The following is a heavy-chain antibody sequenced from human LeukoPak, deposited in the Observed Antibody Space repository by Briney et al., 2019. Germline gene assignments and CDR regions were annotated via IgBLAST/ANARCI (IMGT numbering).Heavy chain of an antibody. J-gene: IGHJ4*02. V-gene: IGHV4-34*01. CDR2: INHSGST. Sequence: SETLSLTCAVYGGSFSGYYWSWIRQPPGKGLEWIGEINHSGSTNYNPSLKSRVTISVDTSKNQFSPKLSSVTAADTAVYYCARGRGDYVWGSYRLRLDYWGQGTLVTVSS. D-gene: IGHD3-16*02. CDR3: ARGRGDYVWGSYRLRLDY. CDR1: GGSFSGYY.